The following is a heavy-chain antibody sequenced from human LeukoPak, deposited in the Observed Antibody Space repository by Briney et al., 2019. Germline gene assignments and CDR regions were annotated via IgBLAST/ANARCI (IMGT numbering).Heavy chain of an antibody. CDR1: GGSISSGGYS. CDR2: IYYSENT. Sequence: SEALSLTCAVSGGSISSGGYSWSWIRQPPGKGLEWIGYIYYSENTNYNPSLKSRVTISVDTSKNQFSLKLSSVTAADTAVYHCVRDGESCNGGSCYVYWGQGTLVTVSS. CDR3: VRDGESCNGGSCYVY. D-gene: IGHD2-15*01. V-gene: IGHV4-61*08. J-gene: IGHJ4*02.